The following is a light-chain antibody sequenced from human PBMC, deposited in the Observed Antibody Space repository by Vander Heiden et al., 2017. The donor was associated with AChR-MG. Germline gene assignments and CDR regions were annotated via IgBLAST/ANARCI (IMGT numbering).Light chain of an antibody. Sequence: VMTQSPVSLPVALGQPASISCRSSPGLQFSDGNAYLNWFHQRPGHSPRLLIYEISNRESGVPDRVSGSGSGTDFTLDIARVAAEYVGVYYCVLGRRWPPSWTFGQGTKVEIK. CDR1: PGLQFSDGNAY. CDR3: VLGRRWPPSWT. CDR2: EIS. J-gene: IGKJ1*01. V-gene: IGKV2-30*01.